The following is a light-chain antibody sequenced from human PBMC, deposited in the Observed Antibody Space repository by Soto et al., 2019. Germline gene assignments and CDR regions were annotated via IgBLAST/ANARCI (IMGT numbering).Light chain of an antibody. CDR3: QQRSNWPIT. CDR2: DTS. CDR1: QSVSSY. Sequence: EIVLTQSPATLSLSPGERATLSCRASQSVSSYLAWYQQKPGQAPRLLIYDTSNRATSIPARFSGSGSGTDFTLTISNLEPEDFAVYYCQQRSNWPITFGQGTRLEIK. J-gene: IGKJ5*01. V-gene: IGKV3-11*01.